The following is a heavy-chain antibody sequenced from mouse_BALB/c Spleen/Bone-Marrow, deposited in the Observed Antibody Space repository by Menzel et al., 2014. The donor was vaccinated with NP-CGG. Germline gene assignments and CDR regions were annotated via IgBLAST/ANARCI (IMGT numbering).Heavy chain of an antibody. J-gene: IGHJ3*01. V-gene: IGHV1-63*01. D-gene: IGHD2-4*01. Sequence: VMLVESGAELVRPGTSVKISCKASGYAFTNYWLGWVKRRPGHGLEWIGDIYPGSGNTYYNEKFKGKATLTADKSSSTAYMQLSSLTSEDSAVYFCARRMITFAYWGQGTLVTVSA. CDR3: ARRMITFAY. CDR1: GYAFTNYW. CDR2: IYPGSGNT.